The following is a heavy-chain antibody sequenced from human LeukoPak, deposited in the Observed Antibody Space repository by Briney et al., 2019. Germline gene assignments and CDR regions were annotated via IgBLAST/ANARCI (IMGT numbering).Heavy chain of an antibody. V-gene: IGHV5-51*01. CDR1: GYSFSTYW. Sequence: GESLKISCKGSGYSFSTYWIGWVRHMPGKGLEWMGIIYPGDSDTRYSPSFQGQVTISADKSISTAYLQWSSLKASDTAMYYCARLSSSSWYIDDYWGQGTLVTVSS. CDR2: IYPGDSDT. D-gene: IGHD6-13*01. J-gene: IGHJ4*02. CDR3: ARLSSSSWYIDDY.